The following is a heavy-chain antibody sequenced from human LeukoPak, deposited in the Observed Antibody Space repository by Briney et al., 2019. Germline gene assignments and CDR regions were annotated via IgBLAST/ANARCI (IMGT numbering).Heavy chain of an antibody. CDR2: ISGSGGST. Sequence: GGSLRLSCAASGFTFSSYGMSWVRQAPGKGLEWVSTISGSGGSTCYADSVKGRFTISRDNSKNTLYLQMNSLRAEDTAVYYCAKDLQRQRITIFGVVPMDVWGKGTTVTVSS. CDR3: AKDLQRQRITIFGVVPMDV. CDR1: GFTFSSYG. D-gene: IGHD3-3*01. J-gene: IGHJ6*04. V-gene: IGHV3-23*01.